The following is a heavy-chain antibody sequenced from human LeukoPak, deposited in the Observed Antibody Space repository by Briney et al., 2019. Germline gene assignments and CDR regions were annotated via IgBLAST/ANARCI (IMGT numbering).Heavy chain of an antibody. D-gene: IGHD3-22*01. CDR3: ARDSLDSSGYYPGLCDY. J-gene: IGHJ4*02. CDR1: GFTFSSYA. CDR2: ISYDGSNK. Sequence: GESLRLSCAASGFTFSSYAMHWVRQAPGKGLEWVAVISYDGSNKYYADSVKGRFTISIDNSKNSLYLQMNSLRAEDTAVYYCARDSLDSSGYYPGLCDYWGQGTLVTVSS. V-gene: IGHV3-30-3*01.